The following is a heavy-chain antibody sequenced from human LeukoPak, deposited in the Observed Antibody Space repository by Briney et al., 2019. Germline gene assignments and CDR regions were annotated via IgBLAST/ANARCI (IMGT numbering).Heavy chain of an antibody. CDR1: GDSISSTSYY. V-gene: IGHV4-39*01. D-gene: IGHD6-13*01. CDR2: INFSGST. Sequence: SETLSLTCTVSGDSISSTSYYWGWIRQPPRKGLEWIGNINFSGSTSYNPSLKSRVTISVDSSNNQFSLRLSSVTAADTAVYYCARTAAGHGDAFDIWGQGTMVTVSS. CDR3: ARTAAGHGDAFDI. J-gene: IGHJ3*02.